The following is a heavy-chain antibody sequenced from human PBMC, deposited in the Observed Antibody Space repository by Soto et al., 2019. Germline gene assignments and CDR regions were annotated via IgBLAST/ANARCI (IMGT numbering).Heavy chain of an antibody. J-gene: IGHJ4*02. V-gene: IGHV1-18*01. Sequence: ASVKVSCKASGYTFTSYGISWVRQAPGQGLEWMGWISAYNGNTNYAQKLQGRVTMTTDTSTSTAYMELRRLRSDDTAVYYCARPVAYYDILTGYDYWGQGTLVTVSS. CDR1: GYTFTSYG. CDR3: ARPVAYYDILTGYDY. CDR2: ISAYNGNT. D-gene: IGHD3-9*01.